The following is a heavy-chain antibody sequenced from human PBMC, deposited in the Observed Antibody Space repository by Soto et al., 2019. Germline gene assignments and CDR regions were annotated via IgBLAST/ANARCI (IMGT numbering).Heavy chain of an antibody. J-gene: IGHJ4*02. Sequence: QVQLVQSGAEVKTPGASVKVSCKASGYSFISYGISWVRQAPGQGLEWMGWISGYKGDTNYAQAFQDRVTMTRDTSTSTAYMEVRSLRSDDTAVYYCARTYGGNDSGGDYWGQGSLVTVSS. CDR2: ISGYKGDT. CDR3: ARTYGGNDSGGDY. D-gene: IGHD5-12*01. CDR1: GYSFISYG. V-gene: IGHV1-18*01.